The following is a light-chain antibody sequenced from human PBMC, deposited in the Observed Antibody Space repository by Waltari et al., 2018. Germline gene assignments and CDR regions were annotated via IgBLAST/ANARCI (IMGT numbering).Light chain of an antibody. J-gene: IGKJ5*01. CDR1: QSVSTK. V-gene: IGKV3-15*01. CDR3: QQYEKWPTT. CDR2: SAS. Sequence: MVVTQSPASLSVSPGERATLSCRASQSVSTKLGWYQHRPGQTPRLLIYSASTRAIGIQVRFSGGGSGTEFTLTISSLQSEDLGIYYCQQYEKWPTTFGQGTRLDSK.